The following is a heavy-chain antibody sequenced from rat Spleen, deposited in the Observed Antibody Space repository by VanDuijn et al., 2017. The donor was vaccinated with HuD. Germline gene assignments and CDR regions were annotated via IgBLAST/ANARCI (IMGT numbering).Heavy chain of an antibody. CDR3: TRKYTTDYYWYFDF. Sequence: EVQLVESGGGLVQPGRSLEISCVASGFTFSNHWMTWIRQAPGKGLEWIASITNTGGSTYYPDSVKGRFTISRDNAKSTLYLQMNSRRSEDTATYYCTRKYTTDYYWYFDFWGPGTMVTVSS. CDR2: ITNTGGST. V-gene: IGHV5-31*01. CDR1: GFTFSNHW. D-gene: IGHD1-6*01. J-gene: IGHJ1*01.